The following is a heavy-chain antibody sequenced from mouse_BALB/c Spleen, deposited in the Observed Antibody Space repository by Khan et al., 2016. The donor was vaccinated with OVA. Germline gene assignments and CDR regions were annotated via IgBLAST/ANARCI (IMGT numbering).Heavy chain of an antibody. V-gene: IGHV7-3*02. Sequence: EVELVESGGGLVQPGGSLRLSCATSGFTFTDYYMSWVRQPPGKALEWLGFIRNKANGYTTEYSASVKGRFTISRDNSKGIVYLQMNTLRDEDSATYYCARETVVDIYWYFDVWGAGTTVTVSA. D-gene: IGHD1-1*01. J-gene: IGHJ1*01. CDR1: GFTFTDYY. CDR3: ARETVVDIYWYFDV. CDR2: IRNKANGYTT.